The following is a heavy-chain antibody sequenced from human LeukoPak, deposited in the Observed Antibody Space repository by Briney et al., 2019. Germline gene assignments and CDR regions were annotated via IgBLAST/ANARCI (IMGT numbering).Heavy chain of an antibody. CDR2: INPNSGGT. V-gene: IGHV1-2*02. D-gene: IGHD3-22*01. J-gene: IGHJ4*02. Sequence: ASVQVSCKASGYTFTGYYMHWVRQAPGQGLEWMGWINPNSGGTNYAQKFQGRVTMTRDTSISTAYMELSRLRSDDTAVYYCASPISYYYDSSGYYYADYFDYWGQGTLVTVSS. CDR3: ASPISYYYDSSGYYYADYFDY. CDR1: GYTFTGYY.